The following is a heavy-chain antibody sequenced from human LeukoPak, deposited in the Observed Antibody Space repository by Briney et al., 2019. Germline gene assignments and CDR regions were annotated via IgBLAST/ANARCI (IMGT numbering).Heavy chain of an antibody. J-gene: IGHJ4*02. V-gene: IGHV1-18*01. CDR2: ISAYNGNT. CDR3: ARKGTYYYDSSGFSDFDY. Sequence: ASVKVSCKASGYTFTSYDINWVRQATGQGLEWMGWISAYNGNTNYAQKLQGRVTMTTDTSTSTAYMELRSLRSDDTAVYYCARKGTYYYDSSGFSDFDYWGQGTLVTVSS. CDR1: GYTFTSYD. D-gene: IGHD3-22*01.